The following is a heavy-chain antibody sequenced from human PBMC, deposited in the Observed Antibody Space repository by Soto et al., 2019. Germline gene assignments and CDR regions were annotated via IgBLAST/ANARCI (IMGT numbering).Heavy chain of an antibody. V-gene: IGHV1-8*01. Sequence: ASVKVSCKASGYTFTSYDINWVRQATGQGLEWMGWMNPNSGNTGYAQKFQGRVTMTRNTSISTAYMELSSLRSEDTAVYYCAKAFCSPLPATVSQLLCLGGQGTPGPRPL. J-gene: IGHJ4*02. CDR1: GYTFTSYD. CDR2: MNPNSGNT. CDR3: AKAFCSPLPATVSQLLCL. D-gene: IGHD4-4*01.